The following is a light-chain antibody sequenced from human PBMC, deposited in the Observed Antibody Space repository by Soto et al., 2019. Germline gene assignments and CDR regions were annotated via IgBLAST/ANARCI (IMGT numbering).Light chain of an antibody. J-gene: IGLJ3*02. V-gene: IGLV8-61*01. Sequence: QTVVTQEPSFSVSPGGTVTLTCGLRSGSVSTVHYPTWYQQTPGQAPRTLIYNTNTRASGVPDRFSRSILESKAALTITGAQAEDECDYYCILYIGRGIWVFGGGTKLTVL. CDR1: SGSVSTVHY. CDR3: ILYIGRGIWV. CDR2: NTN.